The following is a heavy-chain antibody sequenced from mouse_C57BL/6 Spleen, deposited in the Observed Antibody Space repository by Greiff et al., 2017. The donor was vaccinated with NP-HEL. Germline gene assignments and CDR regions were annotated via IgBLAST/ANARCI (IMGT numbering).Heavy chain of an antibody. CDR1: GYAFSSYW. D-gene: IGHD1-1*01. V-gene: IGHV1-80*01. CDR3: ARGDYGSSSMDY. Sequence: QVQLQQSGAELVKPGASVKISCKASGYAFSSYWMNWVKQRPGKGLEWIGQIYPGDGDTNYNGKFKGKATLTADKSSSTAYMQLSSLTSEDSAVYFCARGDYGSSSMDYWGQGTPVTVSS. CDR2: IYPGDGDT. J-gene: IGHJ4*01.